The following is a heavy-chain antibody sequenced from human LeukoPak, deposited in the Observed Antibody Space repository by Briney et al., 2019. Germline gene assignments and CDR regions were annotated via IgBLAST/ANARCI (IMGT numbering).Heavy chain of an antibody. CDR3: AKGPIVVVTLYFDY. CDR2: ISGSGGST. Sequence: GGSLRLSCVASGFTFSSYWMSWVRQAPGKGLEWVSAISGSGGSTYYADSVKGRFTISRDNSKNTLYLQMNSLRAEDTAVYYCAKGPIVVVTLYFDYWGQGTLVTVSS. J-gene: IGHJ4*02. CDR1: GFTFSSYW. V-gene: IGHV3-23*01. D-gene: IGHD3-22*01.